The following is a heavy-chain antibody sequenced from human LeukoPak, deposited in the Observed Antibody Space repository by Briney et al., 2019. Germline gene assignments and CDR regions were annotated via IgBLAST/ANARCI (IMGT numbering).Heavy chain of an antibody. J-gene: IGHJ3*02. CDR1: GGTFSSYA. CDR2: IIPIFGTA. D-gene: IGHD3-22*01. Sequence: SVTVSCKASGGTFSSYAISWVRQAPGQGLGWMGGIIPIFGTANYAQKFQGRVTITTDESTSTAYMELSSLRSEDTAVYYCARHLFYDSSGYYYGVGAFDIWGQGTMVTVSS. V-gene: IGHV1-69*05. CDR3: ARHLFYDSSGYYYGVGAFDI.